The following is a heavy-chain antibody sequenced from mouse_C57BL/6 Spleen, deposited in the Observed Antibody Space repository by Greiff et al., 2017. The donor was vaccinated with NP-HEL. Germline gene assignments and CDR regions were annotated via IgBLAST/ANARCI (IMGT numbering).Heavy chain of an antibody. CDR2: IYPGDGDT. CDR3: AIQTAQATFYAMDY. Sequence: VQLQQSGPELVKPGASVKISCKASGYAFSSSWMNWVKQRPGKGLEWIGRIYPGDGDTNYNGKFKDKATLTVDKSSSTAYMQLSSLTSEDSAVYYCAIQTAQATFYAMDYWGQGTSVTVSS. V-gene: IGHV1-82*01. CDR1: GYAFSSSW. J-gene: IGHJ4*01. D-gene: IGHD3-2*02.